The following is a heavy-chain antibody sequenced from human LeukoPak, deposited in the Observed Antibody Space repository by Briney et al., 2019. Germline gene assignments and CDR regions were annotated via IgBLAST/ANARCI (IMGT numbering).Heavy chain of an antibody. CDR1: GGSISSSSYY. CDR3: ASNYYDSSGYYPNAEYFQH. D-gene: IGHD3-22*01. CDR2: IYYSGST. Sequence: SETLSLTCTVSGGSISSSSYYWGWLRQPPGKGLEWIGSIYYSGSTYYNPSLKSRVTISVDTSKNQFSLKLSSVTAADTAVYYCASNYYDSSGYYPNAEYFQHWGQGTLVTVSS. V-gene: IGHV4-39*01. J-gene: IGHJ1*01.